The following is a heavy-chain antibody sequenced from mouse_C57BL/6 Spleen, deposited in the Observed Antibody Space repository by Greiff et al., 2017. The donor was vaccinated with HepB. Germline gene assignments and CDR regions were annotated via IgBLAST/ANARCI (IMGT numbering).Heavy chain of an antibody. CDR3: ARQLVYYAMDY. CDR1: GFTFSSYT. CDR2: ISGGGGNT. V-gene: IGHV5-9*01. J-gene: IGHJ4*01. D-gene: IGHD4-1*01. Sequence: EVKLVESGGGLVKPGGSLKLSCAASGFTFSSYTMSWVRQTPEKRLEWVATISGGGGNTYYPDSVKGRFTISRDNAKNTLYLQMSSLRSEDTALYYCARQLVYYAMDYWGQGTSVTVSS.